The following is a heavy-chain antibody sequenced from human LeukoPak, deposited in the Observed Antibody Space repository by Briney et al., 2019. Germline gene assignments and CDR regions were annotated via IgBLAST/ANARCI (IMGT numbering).Heavy chain of an antibody. V-gene: IGHV3-53*05. Sequence: GGSLRLSCAASGFIVSSNYMNWVRQAPGKGLEWVSVIYSGGSTYYADSVKGRFTISRDNSKNTLYLQMNSLRAEDTAVYYCARVGNYPYYYYYMDVWGKGTTVTISS. J-gene: IGHJ6*03. CDR1: GFIVSSNY. CDR3: ARVGNYPYYYYYMDV. CDR2: IYSGGST. D-gene: IGHD4-11*01.